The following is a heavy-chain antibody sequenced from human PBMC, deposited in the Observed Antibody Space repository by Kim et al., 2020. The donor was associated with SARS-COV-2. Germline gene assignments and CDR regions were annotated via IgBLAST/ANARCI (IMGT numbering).Heavy chain of an antibody. J-gene: IGHJ4*02. D-gene: IGHD3-10*01. Sequence: YAQNFQGRVTMTEDTSTDTAYMELSSLRSEDTAVYFCATDSYYGSGSYYSWGQGTLVTVSS. V-gene: IGHV1-24*01. CDR3: ATDSYYGSGSYYS.